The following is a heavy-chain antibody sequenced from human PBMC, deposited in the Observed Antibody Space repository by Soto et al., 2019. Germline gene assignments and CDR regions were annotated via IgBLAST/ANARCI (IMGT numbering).Heavy chain of an antibody. CDR1: GYTFTNYG. D-gene: IGHD2-2*01. CDR3: ARSGYCSSTSCPLKYYYDGIDV. V-gene: IGHV1-18*01. Sequence: QVQLVQSGAEVKKPGASVKVSCKASGYTFTNYGIIWVRQAPGQGLEWMGWISTYNGNTNFAQKLQGRVTMTTDTSASPAYMELRSLRSDDTAVYYCARSGYCSSTSCPLKYYYDGIDVWGQGNTVTVSS. CDR2: ISTYNGNT. J-gene: IGHJ6*02.